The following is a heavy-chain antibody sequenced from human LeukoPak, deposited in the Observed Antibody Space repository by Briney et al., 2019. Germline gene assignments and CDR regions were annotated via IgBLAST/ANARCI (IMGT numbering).Heavy chain of an antibody. D-gene: IGHD3-3*01. Sequence: PGGSLRLSCAASGFTFSSYAMSWVRQAPGKGLESVSVISGSGKSTYYADSVKGRFTISRDGNTLYLQMNSLRAEDTAVYYCAKRRYYDFWSAPMFDSWGQGTLVTVSS. J-gene: IGHJ5*01. V-gene: IGHV3-23*01. CDR1: GFTFSSYA. CDR3: AKRRYYDFWSAPMFDS. CDR2: ISGSGKST.